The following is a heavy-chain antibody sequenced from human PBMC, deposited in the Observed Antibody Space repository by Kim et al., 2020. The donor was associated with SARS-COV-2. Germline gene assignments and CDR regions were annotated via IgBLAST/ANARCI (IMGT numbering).Heavy chain of an antibody. V-gene: IGHV3-30*04. CDR2: ISYDGSNK. CDR3: ARALSGSYYGSADY. CDR1: GFTFSSYA. J-gene: IGHJ4*02. D-gene: IGHD1-26*01. Sequence: GGSLRLSCAASGFTFSSYAMHWVRQAPGKGLEWVAVISYDGSNKYYADSVKGRFTISRDNSKNTLYLQMNSLRAEDTAVYYCARALSGSYYGSADYWGQGTLVTVSS.